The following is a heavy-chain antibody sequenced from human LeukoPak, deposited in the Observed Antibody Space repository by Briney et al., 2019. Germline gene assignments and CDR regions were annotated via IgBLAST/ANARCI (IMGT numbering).Heavy chain of an antibody. CDR2: INTNAGNP. J-gene: IGHJ6*03. CDR3: ARVFSSGWYYPSYYYYMDV. Sequence: ASVKVSCKASGYTFTSYAMNWVRQAPGQGLEWMGWINTNAGNPTYAQGFTGRFVFSLDTSVSTAYLQISSLKAEDTAVCYCARVFSSGWYYPSYYYYMDVWGKGTTVTVSS. CDR1: GYTFTSYA. V-gene: IGHV7-4-1*02. D-gene: IGHD6-19*01.